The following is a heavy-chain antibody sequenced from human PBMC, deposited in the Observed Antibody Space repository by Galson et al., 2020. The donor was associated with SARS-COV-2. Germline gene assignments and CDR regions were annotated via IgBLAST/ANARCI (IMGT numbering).Heavy chain of an antibody. CDR1: GGSFSGYY. Sequence: SETLSLTCAVYGGSFSGYYWSWIRQPPGKGLEWIGEINHSGSTNYNPSLKSRVTISVDTSKNQFSLKLSSVTAADTAVYYCARDNQLLYIGFDPWGQGTLVTVSS. CDR3: ARDNQLLYIGFDP. D-gene: IGHD2-2*02. CDR2: INHSGST. J-gene: IGHJ5*02. V-gene: IGHV4-34*01.